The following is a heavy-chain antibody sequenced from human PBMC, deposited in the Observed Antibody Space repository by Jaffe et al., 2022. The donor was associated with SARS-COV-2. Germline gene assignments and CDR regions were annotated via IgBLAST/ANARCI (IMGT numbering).Heavy chain of an antibody. CDR2: INAGNGNT. V-gene: IGHV1-3*01. CDR1: GYTFTSYA. Sequence: QVQLVQSGAEVKKPGASVKVSCKASGYTFTSYAMHWVRQAPGQRLEWMGWINAGNGNTKYSQKFQGRVTITRDTSASTAYMELSSLRSEDTAVYYCAREGIAAAGTDYWGQGTLVTVSS. J-gene: IGHJ4*02. CDR3: AREGIAAAGTDY. D-gene: IGHD6-13*01.